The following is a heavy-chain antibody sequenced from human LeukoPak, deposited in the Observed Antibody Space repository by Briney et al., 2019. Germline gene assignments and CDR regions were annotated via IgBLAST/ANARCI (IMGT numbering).Heavy chain of an antibody. CDR3: ARGQLAGRGYSYGYPPFDY. Sequence: SETLSLTCTVSGGSIGSYYWSWIRQPPGKGLEWIGYIYYSGSTNYNPSLKSRVTISVDTSKNQFSLKLSSVTAADTAVYYFARGQLAGRGYSYGYPPFDYWGQGTLVTVSS. J-gene: IGHJ4*02. CDR1: GGSIGSYY. D-gene: IGHD5-18*01. CDR2: IYYSGST. V-gene: IGHV4-59*01.